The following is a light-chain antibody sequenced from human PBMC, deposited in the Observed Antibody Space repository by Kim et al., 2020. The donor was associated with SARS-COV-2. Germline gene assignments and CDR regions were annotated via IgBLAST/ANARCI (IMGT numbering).Light chain of an antibody. CDR3: QAWDSSTAV. V-gene: IGLV3-1*01. Sequence: SGSPGQTASITCSGDKLGDKYACWYQQKPGQSPVLVIYQDSKRPSGIPERFSGSISGNTATLTISGTQAMDEADYYCQAWDSSTAVFGGGTQLTVL. CDR1: KLGDKY. CDR2: QDS. J-gene: IGLJ3*02.